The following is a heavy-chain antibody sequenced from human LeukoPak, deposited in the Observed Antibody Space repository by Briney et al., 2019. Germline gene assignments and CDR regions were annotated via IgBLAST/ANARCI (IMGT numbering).Heavy chain of an antibody. V-gene: IGHV1-2*02. Sequence: ASVKVSCKASGYTFTGYYMHWVRQAPGQGLEWMGWINPNSGGINYAQKFQGRVTMTRDTSISTAYMELSRLRSDDTAVYYCARVLVAAAANLWGQGTLVTVSS. CDR1: GYTFTGYY. J-gene: IGHJ4*02. CDR2: INPNSGGI. D-gene: IGHD6-13*01. CDR3: ARVLVAAAANL.